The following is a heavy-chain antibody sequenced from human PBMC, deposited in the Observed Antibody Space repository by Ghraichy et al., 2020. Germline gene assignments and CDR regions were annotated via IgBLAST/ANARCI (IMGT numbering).Heavy chain of an antibody. Sequence: GESLNISCAASGFTFSTYFMNWVRQAPGKGLEWVANINQDGSERNYVDSVGGRFTISRDNANNSVHLQMNSLRDEDTALYYCAAGSGWTSEYWGQGTLVTVSS. J-gene: IGHJ4*02. D-gene: IGHD3-10*01. CDR2: INQDGSER. CDR3: AAGSGWTSEY. CDR1: GFTFSTYF. V-gene: IGHV3-7*01.